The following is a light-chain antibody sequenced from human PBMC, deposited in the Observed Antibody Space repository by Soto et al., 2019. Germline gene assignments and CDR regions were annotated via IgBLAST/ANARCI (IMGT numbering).Light chain of an antibody. CDR3: QQYGSSPPQIT. CDR1: QSVSSSY. J-gene: IGKJ4*01. Sequence: EIVLTQSPGTLSLSPGERATLSCRASQSVSSSYLAWYQQKPGQAARLLIYGESSRATGIPDRFSGSGSGTDFTLTISRLEPEDFEVYCCQQYGSSPPQITFGGGTTVEIK. CDR2: GES. V-gene: IGKV3-20*01.